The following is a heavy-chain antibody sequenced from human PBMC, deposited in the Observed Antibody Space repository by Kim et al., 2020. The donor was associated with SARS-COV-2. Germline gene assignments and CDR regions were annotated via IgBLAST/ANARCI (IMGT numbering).Heavy chain of an antibody. D-gene: IGHD3-10*01. J-gene: IGHJ5*02. Sequence: GGSLRLSCAASGFTFSSYAMHWVRQAPGKGLEWVAVISYDGSNKYYADSVKGRFTISRDNSKNTLYLQMNSLRAEDTAVYYCARGPPVGSDSWFDPWGQGTLVTVSS. CDR3: ARGPPVGSDSWFDP. V-gene: IGHV3-30-3*01. CDR1: GFTFSSYA. CDR2: ISYDGSNK.